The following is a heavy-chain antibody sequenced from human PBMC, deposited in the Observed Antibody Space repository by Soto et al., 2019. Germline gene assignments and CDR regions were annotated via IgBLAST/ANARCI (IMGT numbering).Heavy chain of an antibody. V-gene: IGHV1-2*02. CDR2: INPKSGGT. CDR3: ARHLAKGGGSAGLDY. D-gene: IGHD1-26*01. Sequence: ASVKVSCKASGYTFTVYYMHWVRQAPGQGLEWMGWINPKSGGTMYPQKFQGRVTMTWDTSISTAYMALTRLRSDDTAVYYCARHLAKGGGSAGLDYWGQGTLVTVSS. J-gene: IGHJ4*02. CDR1: GYTFTVYY.